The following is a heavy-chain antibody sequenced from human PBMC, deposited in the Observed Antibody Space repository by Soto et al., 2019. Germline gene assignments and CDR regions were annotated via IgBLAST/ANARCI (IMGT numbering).Heavy chain of an antibody. D-gene: IGHD2-21*02. CDR1: GFIFSSYG. CDR3: AREGIVVVTANPLDY. V-gene: IGHV3-33*01. CDR2: IWYDGSNK. Sequence: GGSLRLSCAASGFIFSSYGMNWVRQAPGKGLEWVAVIWYDGSNKYYADSVKGRFTISRDNSKNTLYLQMNSLRAEDTAVYYCAREGIVVVTANPLDYWGQGTLVTVSS. J-gene: IGHJ4*02.